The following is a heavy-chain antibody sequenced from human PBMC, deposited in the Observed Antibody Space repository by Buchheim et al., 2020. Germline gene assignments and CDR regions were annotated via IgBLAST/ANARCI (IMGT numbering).Heavy chain of an antibody. V-gene: IGHV3-48*03. D-gene: IGHD1-1*01. CDR3: ARSPTWIGYYYYGMDV. J-gene: IGHJ6*02. CDR2: ISSSGSTI. Sequence: EVQLVESGGGLVQPGGSLRLSCAASGFTFSSYDMNWVRQAPGKGLEWDSYISSSGSTIYYADSVKGRFTISRDNAKNSLYLKMNSLRSEHTAVYYCARSPTWIGYYYYGMDVWGQGTT. CDR1: GFTFSSYD.